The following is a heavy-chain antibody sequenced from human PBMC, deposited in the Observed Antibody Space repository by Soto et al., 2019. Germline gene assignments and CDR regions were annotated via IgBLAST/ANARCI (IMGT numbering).Heavy chain of an antibody. Sequence: SVKVSCKASGGTFSSYAISWVRQAPGQGLEWMGGIIPIFGTANYAQKFQGRVTITADESTSTAYMELSSLRSEDTAVYYCAREHCSGGSCYDYWGQGTLVTVSS. CDR3: AREHCSGGSCYDY. V-gene: IGHV1-69*13. CDR2: IIPIFGTA. D-gene: IGHD2-15*01. CDR1: GGTFSSYA. J-gene: IGHJ4*02.